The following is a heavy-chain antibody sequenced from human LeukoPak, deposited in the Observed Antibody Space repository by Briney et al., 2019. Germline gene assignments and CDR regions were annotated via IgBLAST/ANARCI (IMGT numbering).Heavy chain of an antibody. CDR3: ARGAQRGYDILTGPYDI. Sequence: PGGSLRLSCAASGFTFSSYGMHWVRQAPGKGLEWVAVIWYDGSNKYYADSVKGRFTISRDNSKNTLYLQMNSLRAEDTAVYYCARGAQRGYDILTGPYDIWGQGTMVTVSS. J-gene: IGHJ3*02. V-gene: IGHV3-33*01. CDR1: GFTFSSYG. CDR2: IWYDGSNK. D-gene: IGHD3-9*01.